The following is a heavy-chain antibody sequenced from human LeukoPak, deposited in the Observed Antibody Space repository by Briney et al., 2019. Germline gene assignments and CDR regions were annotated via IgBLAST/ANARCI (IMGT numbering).Heavy chain of an antibody. J-gene: IGHJ6*03. V-gene: IGHV3-23*01. CDR1: GFTFSSYA. Sequence: SGGSLRLSCAASGFTFSSYAMSWVRQAPGKGLKWVSTINDNGAGTYYADSVKGRSTISRDNSYNTVSLQMNSLRDEDTGVYYCAKGLRTGVGPYMGYHYYMDVWGKGATVIVSS. D-gene: IGHD3-16*01. CDR2: INDNGAGT. CDR3: AKGLRTGVGPYMGYHYYMDV.